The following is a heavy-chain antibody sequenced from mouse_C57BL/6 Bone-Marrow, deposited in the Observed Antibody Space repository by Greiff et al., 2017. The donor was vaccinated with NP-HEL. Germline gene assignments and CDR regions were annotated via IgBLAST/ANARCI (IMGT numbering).Heavy chain of an antibody. CDR3: ARSYYYGSSYAMDY. CDR2: IDPNSGGT. Sequence: QSCKASGYTFTSYWMHWVKQRPGRGLEWIGRIDPNSGGTKYNEKFKSKATLTVDKPSSTAYMQLSSLTSEDSAVYYCARSYYYGSSYAMDYWGQGTSVTVSS. CDR1: GYTFTSYW. D-gene: IGHD1-1*01. V-gene: IGHV1-72*01. J-gene: IGHJ4*01.